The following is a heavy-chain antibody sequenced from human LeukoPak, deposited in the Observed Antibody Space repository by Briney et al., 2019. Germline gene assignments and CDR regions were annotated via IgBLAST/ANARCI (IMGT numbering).Heavy chain of an antibody. V-gene: IGHV1-69*05. CDR2: IIPIFGTA. Sequence: SVKVSCKASGGTFSSYAISWVRQAPGQGLEWMGGIIPIFGTANYAQKFQGRVTITTDESTSTAYMELSSLRFEDTAVYYCAGSVPSQWELLDYWGQGTLVTVSS. J-gene: IGHJ4*02. CDR1: GGTFSSYA. D-gene: IGHD1-26*01. CDR3: AGSVPSQWELLDY.